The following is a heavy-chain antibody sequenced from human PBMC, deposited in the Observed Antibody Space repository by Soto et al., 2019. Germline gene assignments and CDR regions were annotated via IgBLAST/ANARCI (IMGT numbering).Heavy chain of an antibody. V-gene: IGHV3-48*02. CDR2: ISSSSSTI. D-gene: IGHD3-3*01. Sequence: GGSLRLSCAASGFTFSSYSMNWVRQAPGKGLEWVSYISSSSSTIYYADSVKGRFTISRDNAKNSLYLQMNSLRDEDTAVYYCARDTSYYDFWSGYYHAYYYGMDVWGQGTTVTVSS. J-gene: IGHJ6*02. CDR1: GFTFSSYS. CDR3: ARDTSYYDFWSGYYHAYYYGMDV.